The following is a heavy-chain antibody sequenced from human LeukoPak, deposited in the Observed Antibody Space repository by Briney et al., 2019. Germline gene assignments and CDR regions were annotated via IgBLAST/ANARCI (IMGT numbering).Heavy chain of an antibody. V-gene: IGHV1-2*02. CDR3: ARAYGDYVDY. CDR2: INPNNGGT. CDR1: GYTFTGYY. D-gene: IGHD4-17*01. J-gene: IGHJ4*02. Sequence: GASVTVSCKASGYTFTGYYMHWVRQAPGQGLEWMGWINPNNGGTNYAQKFQGRVTMTRDTSISTAYMELSRLRSDDTAVYYCARAYGDYVDYWGQGTLVSISS.